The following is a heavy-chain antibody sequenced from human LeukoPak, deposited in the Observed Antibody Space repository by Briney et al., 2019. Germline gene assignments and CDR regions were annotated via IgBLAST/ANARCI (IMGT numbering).Heavy chain of an antibody. CDR1: GLTFSSYA. J-gene: IGHJ4*02. Sequence: GGSLRLSCTASGLTFSSYAMSWVRQAPGKGLEWVSVIGGTGGSTNHADSVKGRFTISRDNSKNTLYLQMNSLRAEDTAVYYCAKESGDDGSGYYEVFDYWGQGTPVTVSS. V-gene: IGHV3-23*01. D-gene: IGHD3-22*01. CDR2: IGGTGGST. CDR3: AKESGDDGSGYYEVFDY.